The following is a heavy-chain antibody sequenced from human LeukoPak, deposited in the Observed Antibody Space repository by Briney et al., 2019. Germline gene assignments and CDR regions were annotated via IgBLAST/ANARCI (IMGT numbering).Heavy chain of an antibody. J-gene: IGHJ3*02. D-gene: IGHD1-26*01. CDR2: ISSSSSYI. Sequence: GGSLRLSCAAYAFTLSSYSMNWVRQAPGKGLEWVSSISSSSSYIYYADSVKGRFTISRDNAKNSLYLQMNSRRAEDTAVYYCARAVDSGSYYDAFDIWGQGTMVTVSS. CDR3: ARAVDSGSYYDAFDI. CDR1: AFTLSSYS. V-gene: IGHV3-21*01.